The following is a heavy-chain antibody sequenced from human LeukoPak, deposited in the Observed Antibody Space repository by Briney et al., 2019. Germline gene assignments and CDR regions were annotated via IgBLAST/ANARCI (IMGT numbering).Heavy chain of an antibody. D-gene: IGHD3-10*02. CDR3: AELGITMIGGV. Sequence: GSLRLSCAASAFTFSSYEMNWVCQAPGKGLEWVSYISSSGSTIYYADSVKGRFTISRDNAKNSLYLQMNSLRAEDTAVYYCAELGITMIGGVWGKGTTVTISS. CDR1: AFTFSSYE. CDR2: ISSSGSTI. V-gene: IGHV3-48*03. J-gene: IGHJ6*04.